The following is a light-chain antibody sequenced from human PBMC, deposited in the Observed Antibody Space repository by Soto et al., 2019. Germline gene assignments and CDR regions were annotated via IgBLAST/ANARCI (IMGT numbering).Light chain of an antibody. J-gene: IGLJ2*01. CDR2: DVN. V-gene: IGLV2-14*03. CDR3: GSYTRSNSVI. CDR1: SSDIGAYAY. Sequence: LTQPASVSGSPGQSIAISCTGTSSDIGAYAYVSWYQQHPGKIPKLIVFDVNYRPSGVSSRFSGSKSGNTASLTISGLQAEDGADYYCGSYTRSNSVICGGGTQLT.